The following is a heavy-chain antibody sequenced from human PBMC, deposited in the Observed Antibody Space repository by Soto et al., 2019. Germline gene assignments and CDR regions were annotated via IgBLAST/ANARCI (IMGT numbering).Heavy chain of an antibody. V-gene: IGHV3-7*01. CDR2: IKQDGSQR. J-gene: IGHJ4*02. CDR3: ARDYGVVSL. Sequence: GGSLRLSCAASGFTFTNYWMSWVRQPPGKGLEWVANIKQDGSQRFYVDSVKGRFTISRDNAKNSVYLQMNSLRAEDTAVYYCARDYGVVSLWGQGTLVTVSS. CDR1: GFTFTNYW. D-gene: IGHD2-8*01.